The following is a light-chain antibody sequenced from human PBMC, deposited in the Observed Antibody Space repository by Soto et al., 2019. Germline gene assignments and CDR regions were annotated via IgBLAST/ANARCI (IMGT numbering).Light chain of an antibody. J-gene: IGLJ1*01. CDR1: SSDVGGYNY. CDR3: SSYAGSLSGPYV. V-gene: IGLV2-8*01. CDR2: EVN. Sequence: QSALTQPPSASGSPGQSVAISCTGTSSDVGGYNYVSWYQQHPGKAPKLMIYEVNKRPSGVPDRFSGSKSGNTASLTVSGLQAEDEADYYCSSYAGSLSGPYVFGTGTKVTVL.